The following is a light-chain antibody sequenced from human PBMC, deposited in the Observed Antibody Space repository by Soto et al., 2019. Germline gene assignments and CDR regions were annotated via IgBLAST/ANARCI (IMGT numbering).Light chain of an antibody. CDR1: QSVSSY. J-gene: IGKJ1*01. Sequence: EIVLTQSPATLSVSPGERATLSCRASQSVSSYLAWYQQKPGQAPRLLIYGASARATGIPVRFSGSGSGTEFTLTISSLQSEDFAVYYCQQYNNWPRTFGQGTKVDI. CDR2: GAS. CDR3: QQYNNWPRT. V-gene: IGKV3-15*01.